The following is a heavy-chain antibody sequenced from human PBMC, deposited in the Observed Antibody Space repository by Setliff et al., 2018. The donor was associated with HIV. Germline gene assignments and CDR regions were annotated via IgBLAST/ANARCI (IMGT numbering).Heavy chain of an antibody. CDR1: GGSISSSNW. CDR3: ARGAGAFGAKLDS. Sequence: SETLSLTCAVSGGSISSSNWWSWVRQPPGKGLEWIGYMSFSANSNYNPSLKNRITISIDTSKNQFSLRLKSVTAADAAIYYCARGAGAFGAKLDSWGQGSLVTVSS. V-gene: IGHV4-4*02. D-gene: IGHD3-10*01. J-gene: IGHJ4*02. CDR2: MSFSANS.